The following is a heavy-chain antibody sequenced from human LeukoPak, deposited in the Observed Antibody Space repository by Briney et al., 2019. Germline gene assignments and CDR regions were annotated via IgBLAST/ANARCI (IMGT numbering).Heavy chain of an antibody. CDR1: GYTFTSYA. V-gene: IGHV7-4-1*02. Sequence: ASVTVSCKASGYTFTSYAMNWVRQAPGQGLEWMGWINTNTGNPTYAQGFTGRFVFSLDTSVSTAYLQISSLKAEDTAVYYCARDLDYSNYGRYYGMDVWGQGTTVTVSS. CDR2: INTNTGNP. J-gene: IGHJ6*02. D-gene: IGHD4-11*01. CDR3: ARDLDYSNYGRYYGMDV.